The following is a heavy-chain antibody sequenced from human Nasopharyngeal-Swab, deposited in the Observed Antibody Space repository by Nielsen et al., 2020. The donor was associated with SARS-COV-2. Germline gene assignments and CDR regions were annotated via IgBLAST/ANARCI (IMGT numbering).Heavy chain of an antibody. D-gene: IGHD3-3*01. CDR1: GSTSEDNA. J-gene: IGHJ6*02. V-gene: IGHV3-43D*03. Sequence: GESLKIPCATPGSTSEDNAMHWVRHPPGKGLEWVSVITWDEGSTNYADSVKGRFMISIDNSKNSLYLQMNSLRVEDTALYYCAKDSYDFPRWGGLDVWGQGTTVTVSS. CDR3: AKDSYDFPRWGGLDV. CDR2: ITWDEGST.